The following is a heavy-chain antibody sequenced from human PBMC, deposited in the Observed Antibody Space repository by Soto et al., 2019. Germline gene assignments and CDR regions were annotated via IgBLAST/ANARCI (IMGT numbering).Heavy chain of an antibody. D-gene: IGHD6-19*01. Sequence: QVQLVESGGGVVQPGGSLRLSCAASGFTFSSYGMHWVRQAPGKGLEWVAVISDDGRNKYYADAVKGRFTKSRDNSKNTLYLQMSSLRDYDTAMYYCVEDGSSGLSYFDAMDVWGQGTTVTVSS. J-gene: IGHJ6*02. V-gene: IGHV3-30*18. CDR1: GFTFSSYG. CDR2: ISDDGRNK. CDR3: VEDGSSGLSYFDAMDV.